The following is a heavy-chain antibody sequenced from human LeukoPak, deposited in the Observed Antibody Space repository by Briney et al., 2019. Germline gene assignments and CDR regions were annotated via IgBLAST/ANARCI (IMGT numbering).Heavy chain of an antibody. V-gene: IGHV4-4*07. CDR3: ASNGDSSGYYRLDYFDY. CDR1: GGSISSYY. Sequence: SETLSLTCTVSGGSISSYYWSWIRQPAGKGLEWIGRIYTSGSTNYNPPLKSRVTMSVDTSKNQFSLKLSSVTAADTAVYYCASNGDSSGYYRLDYFDYWGQGTLVTVSS. J-gene: IGHJ4*02. CDR2: IYTSGST. D-gene: IGHD3-22*01.